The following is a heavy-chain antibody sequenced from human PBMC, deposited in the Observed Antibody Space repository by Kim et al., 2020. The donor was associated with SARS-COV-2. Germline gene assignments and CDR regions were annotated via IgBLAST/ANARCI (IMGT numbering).Heavy chain of an antibody. J-gene: IGHJ5*02. D-gene: IGHD3-10*01. Sequence: SETLSLTCAVYGGSFSGYYWSWIRQPPGKGLEWIGEINHSGRTNYNPSLKSRVTISVDTSKNQFSLKLSSVTAADTAVYYCARGRAYYYGAGSTRLWWFEPWGHRTLGTVSS. V-gene: IGHV4-34*01. CDR2: INHSGRT. CDR3: ARGRAYYYGAGSTRLWWFEP. CDR1: GGSFSGYY.